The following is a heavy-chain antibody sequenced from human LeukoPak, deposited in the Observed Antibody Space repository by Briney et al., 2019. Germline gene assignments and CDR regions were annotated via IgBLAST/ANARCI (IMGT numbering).Heavy chain of an antibody. CDR1: GFTFSSYA. Sequence: GGALRLCCAASGFTFSSYARSWGRQAPGKGVGWVSAISCSGGSTYDADAVRGRVTISRDNSKNTVYVQMDSLRAEDTAVYYCGRDRREVGRYYDSSGYYQYYYYYGMDVWGQGTTVTVSS. V-gene: IGHV3-23*01. CDR3: GRDRREVGRYYDSSGYYQYYYYYGMDV. D-gene: IGHD3-22*01. CDR2: ISCSGGST. J-gene: IGHJ6*02.